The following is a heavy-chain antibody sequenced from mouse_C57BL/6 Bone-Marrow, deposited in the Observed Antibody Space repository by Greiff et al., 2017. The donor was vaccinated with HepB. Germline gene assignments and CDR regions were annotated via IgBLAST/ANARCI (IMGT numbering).Heavy chain of an antibody. J-gene: IGHJ2*01. D-gene: IGHD1-1*01. CDR3: TTVITTDFDY. CDR1: GFNIKDDY. CDR2: IDPENGDT. Sequence: VQLQQSGAELVRPGASVKLSCTASGFNIKDDYMHWVKQRPEQGLEWIGWIDPENGDTEYASKFQGKATITADTSSNTAYLQRSSLTSEDTAVYYCTTVITTDFDYWGQGTPLTVSS. V-gene: IGHV14-4*01.